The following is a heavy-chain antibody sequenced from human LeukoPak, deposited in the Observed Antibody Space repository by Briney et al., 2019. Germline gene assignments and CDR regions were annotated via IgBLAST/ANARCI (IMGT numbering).Heavy chain of an antibody. CDR1: EFTFDDYA. D-gene: IGHD3-22*01. Sequence: PGRSLRLSCAASEFTFDDYAMHWVRQAPGKGLEWVSGISWNSGSIGYADSVKGRFTISRDNAKNSLYLQMNSLRAEDTALYYCAKDLDYYDSSGYPDYWGQGTLVTVSS. CDR2: ISWNSGSI. J-gene: IGHJ4*02. V-gene: IGHV3-9*01. CDR3: AKDLDYYDSSGYPDY.